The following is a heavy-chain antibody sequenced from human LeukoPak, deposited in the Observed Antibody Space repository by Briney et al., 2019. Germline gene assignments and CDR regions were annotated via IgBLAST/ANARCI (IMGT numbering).Heavy chain of an antibody. D-gene: IGHD3-16*01. CDR2: IYYSGGT. Sequence: PSETLSLTCTVSGGSISSYYWSWIRQPPGKGLEWIGYIYYSGGTNYNPSLKSRVTISVDTSKNQFSLKLSSVTAADTAVYYCARRYGSSLGGYYYYYMDVWGKGTTVTVSS. CDR1: GGSISSYY. V-gene: IGHV4-59*08. J-gene: IGHJ6*03. CDR3: ARRYGSSLGGYYYYYMDV.